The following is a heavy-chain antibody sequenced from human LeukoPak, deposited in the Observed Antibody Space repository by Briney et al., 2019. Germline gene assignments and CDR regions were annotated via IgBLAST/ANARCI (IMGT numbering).Heavy chain of an antibody. CDR2: ISYDGSNK. J-gene: IGHJ6*03. V-gene: IGHV3-30*04. CDR1: GFTFFSCA. CDR3: ARVGVSASNPPYYSSYMLG. Sequence: GGSLRLSCALSGFTFFSCAMHWARQAPGKGLEWVAVISYDGSNKYYADSVKGRFTISRDNSKNTLYLQMNIRRAEDTTVYYWARVGVSASNPPYYSSYMLGWRKRSKLSVSS. D-gene: IGHD2-2*01.